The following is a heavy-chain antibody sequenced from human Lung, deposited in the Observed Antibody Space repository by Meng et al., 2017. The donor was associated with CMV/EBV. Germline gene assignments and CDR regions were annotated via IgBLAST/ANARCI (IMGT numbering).Heavy chain of an antibody. V-gene: IGHV3-30*02. CDR1: GFTFNNYG. Sequence: GESXKISCVASGFTFNNYGMHWVRQIPGKGLEWVAYLRYEGITKYYADSVKGRFTISRDSSKNTLYLQMNSLRGDDTAVYYCAKDRSSSSFFDYWGQGALVTVSS. D-gene: IGHD6-6*01. J-gene: IGHJ4*02. CDR3: AKDRSSSSFFDY. CDR2: LRYEGITK.